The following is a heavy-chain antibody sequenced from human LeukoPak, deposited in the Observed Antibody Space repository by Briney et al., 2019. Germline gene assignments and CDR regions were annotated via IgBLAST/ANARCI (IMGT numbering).Heavy chain of an antibody. V-gene: IGHV3-20*04. D-gene: IGHD2-21*01. CDR1: GFTFSSYS. CDR3: ARGLSYCGGDCYYYFDY. Sequence: GGSLRLSCAASGFTFSSYSMNWVRQAPGKGLEWVSGINWNGGSTGYADSVKGRFTISRDNAKNSLYLQMNSLRAEDTALYYCARGLSYCGGDCYYYFDYWGQGTLVTVSS. J-gene: IGHJ4*02. CDR2: INWNGGST.